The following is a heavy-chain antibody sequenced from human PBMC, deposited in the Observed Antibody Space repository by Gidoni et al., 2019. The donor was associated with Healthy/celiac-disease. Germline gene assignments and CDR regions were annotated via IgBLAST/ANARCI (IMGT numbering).Heavy chain of an antibody. CDR2: ISYDGSNK. J-gene: IGHJ3*02. CDR1: GVTFSRYG. Sequence: QVQLVESGGGVVQPGRSLRISCAASGVTFSRYGMHWVRQAPGKGLEWVAVISYDGSNKYYADSVKGRFTISRDNSKNTLYLQMNSLRAEDTAVYYCANAYCGGDCYPAFDIWGQGTMVTVSS. CDR3: ANAYCGGDCYPAFDI. D-gene: IGHD2-21*02. V-gene: IGHV3-30*18.